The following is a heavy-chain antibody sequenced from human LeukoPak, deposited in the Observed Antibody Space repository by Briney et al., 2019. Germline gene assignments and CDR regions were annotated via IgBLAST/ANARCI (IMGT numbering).Heavy chain of an antibody. J-gene: IGHJ5*02. CDR2: SIPIFGTA. CDR3: ARDTSIAASSDPANWFDP. Sequence: ASVKVSCKASGGTFSSYAISWVRQAPGQGREWMGGSIPIFGTANYAQKFQGRVTITADESTSTAYMELSSLRYEDTAVYYCARDTSIAASSDPANWFDPWGQGTLVTVSS. D-gene: IGHD6-6*01. V-gene: IGHV1-69*13. CDR1: GGTFSSYA.